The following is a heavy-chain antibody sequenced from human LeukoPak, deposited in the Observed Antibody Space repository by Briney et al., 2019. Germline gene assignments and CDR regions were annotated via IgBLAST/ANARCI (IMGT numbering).Heavy chain of an antibody. V-gene: IGHV4-39*01. CDR2: IYYSGNT. CDR3: ARSDVLTGYFTRKVGFDY. Sequence: PSETLSLTCTVSGGSINSSSYYWGWIRQPPGGGLEWIGSIYYSGNTYYNPSLRSRVTISVDTPKNKFSLHLTSVTAADTALYRCARSDVLTGYFTRKVGFDYWGQGTVVTASS. CDR1: GGSINSSSYY. D-gene: IGHD3-9*01. J-gene: IGHJ4*02.